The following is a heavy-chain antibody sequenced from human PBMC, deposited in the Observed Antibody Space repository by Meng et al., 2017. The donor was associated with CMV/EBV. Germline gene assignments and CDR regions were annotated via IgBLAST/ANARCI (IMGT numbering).Heavy chain of an antibody. J-gene: IGHJ5*02. D-gene: IGHD2-2*01. Sequence: KVSCKASGYTFTGYYMHWVRQAPGQGLEWMGWINPNSGGTNYAQKFQGRVTMTRDTSISTAYMELSRLRSDDTAVYYCARVDCSSTSCYLRFDPWGQGTLVTVSS. V-gene: IGHV1-2*02. CDR3: ARVDCSSTSCYLRFDP. CDR2: INPNSGGT. CDR1: GYTFTGYY.